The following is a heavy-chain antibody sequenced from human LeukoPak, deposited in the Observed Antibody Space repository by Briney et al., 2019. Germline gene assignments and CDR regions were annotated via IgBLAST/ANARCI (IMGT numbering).Heavy chain of an antibody. CDR3: ARPITGYSSGWYYDY. CDR2: IYPGDSDT. V-gene: IGHV5-51*01. CDR1: GYSFTSYW. D-gene: IGHD6-19*01. J-gene: IGHJ4*02. Sequence: GESLKISCKGSGYSFTSYWIGWVRQMPGKGLEWMGIIYPGDSDTRYSPSFQGQVTISADKPISTAYLQWSSLKASDTAMYYCARPITGYSSGWYYDYWGQGTLVTVSS.